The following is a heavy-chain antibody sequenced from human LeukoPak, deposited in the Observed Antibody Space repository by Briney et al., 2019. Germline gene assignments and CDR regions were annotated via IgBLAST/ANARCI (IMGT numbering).Heavy chain of an antibody. D-gene: IGHD1-26*01. Sequence: PGGSLRLSCAASGFTFSSYNMNWVRQAPGKGLEWVSYISGGSTYIYYADSVKGRFTISRDNARKSLYLQMNSLRAEDTAVYYCASQKWELEYYFDYWGQGTLVTVSS. CDR3: ASQKWELEYYFDY. CDR1: GFTFSSYN. J-gene: IGHJ4*02. CDR2: ISGGSTYI. V-gene: IGHV3-21*05.